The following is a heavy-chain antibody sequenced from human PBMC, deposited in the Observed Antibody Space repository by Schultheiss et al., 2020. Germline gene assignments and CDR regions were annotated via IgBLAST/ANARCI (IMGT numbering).Heavy chain of an antibody. Sequence: GGSLRLSCAASGFTFSSYAMSWVRQAPGKGLEWVSAISGSGGSTYYADSVKGRFTTARDNAKNSLYLQMNSLRAEDTAVYYCARDTAGTGNFDYWGQGSLVTVSS. D-gene: IGHD6-13*01. CDR1: GFTFSSYA. J-gene: IGHJ4*02. CDR3: ARDTAGTGNFDY. CDR2: ISGSGGST. V-gene: IGHV3-23*01.